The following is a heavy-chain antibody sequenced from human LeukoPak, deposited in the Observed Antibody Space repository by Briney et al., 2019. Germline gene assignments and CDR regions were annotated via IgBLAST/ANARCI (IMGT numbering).Heavy chain of an antibody. V-gene: IGHV5-10-1*01. D-gene: IGHD6-13*01. CDR3: ARLGDSGSSWPFDY. CDR1: GYSFTSYW. Sequence: GESLKISCKGSGYSFTSYWISWVRQMPGKGLEWMGKIGPSDSYTNYSPSFQGHVTISADKSISTAYLQWSSLRASDTAMYYCARLGDSGSSWPFDYWGQGTLVTVSS. J-gene: IGHJ4*02. CDR2: IGPSDSYT.